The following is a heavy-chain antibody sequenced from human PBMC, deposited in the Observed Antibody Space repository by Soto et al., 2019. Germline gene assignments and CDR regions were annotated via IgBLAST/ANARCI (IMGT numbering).Heavy chain of an antibody. Sequence: GGSLRLSCAASGFTFSSYWMHWVRQAPGKGLVWVSRINSDGSSTTYADSVKGRFTISRDNAKNTLYLQMNSLRAEDTAVYYCTPHARNWNDVYYFDYWGQGTLVTVSS. CDR1: GFTFSSYW. J-gene: IGHJ4*02. D-gene: IGHD1-1*01. CDR2: INSDGSST. V-gene: IGHV3-74*01. CDR3: TPHARNWNDVYYFDY.